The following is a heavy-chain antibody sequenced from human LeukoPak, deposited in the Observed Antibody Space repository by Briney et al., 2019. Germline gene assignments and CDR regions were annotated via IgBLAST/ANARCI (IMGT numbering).Heavy chain of an antibody. CDR1: GVSISSYY. CDR3: ARGRGWSRVDWFDP. Sequence: SETLSLTCTVSGVSISSYYWSWVRQPPRKGLEWIGYIYYSGSTNYNPSLKSRVTISVDTSKNQFSLKLSSVTAADTAVYYCARGRGWSRVDWFDPWGQGTLVTVSS. J-gene: IGHJ5*02. D-gene: IGHD6-19*01. CDR2: IYYSGST. V-gene: IGHV4-59*01.